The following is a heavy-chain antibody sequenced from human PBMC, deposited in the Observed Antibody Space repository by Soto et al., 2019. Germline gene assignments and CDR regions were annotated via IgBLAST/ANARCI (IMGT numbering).Heavy chain of an antibody. CDR2: ISYDGSNK. V-gene: IGHV3-30*18. J-gene: IGHJ4*02. CDR3: ANETMTTVTTXDY. CDR1: GFTFSSYG. D-gene: IGHD4-17*01. Sequence: GGSLRLSCAASGFTFSSYGMHWVRQAPSKGLEWVAVISYDGSNKYYADSVKGRFTISRDNSKNTLYLQMNSLRAEDTAVYYCANETMTTVTTXDYWGQGTLVTVSS.